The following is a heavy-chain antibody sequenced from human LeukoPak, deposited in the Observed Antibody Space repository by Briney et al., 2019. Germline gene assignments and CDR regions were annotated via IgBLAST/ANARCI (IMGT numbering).Heavy chain of an antibody. CDR3: ARLRPSGRLAAIARYFDL. J-gene: IGHJ2*01. D-gene: IGHD6-25*01. CDR1: GGSFIGYY. V-gene: IGHV4-34*01. CDR2: INISGST. Sequence: SETLSLTCAVYGGSFIGYYWSWICEPPGQGLGWIWEINISGSTNYNPSLKSRVTISVDTSKNQFSLKLSSVTAADTAVYYCARLRPSGRLAAIARYFDLWGRGTLVTVSS.